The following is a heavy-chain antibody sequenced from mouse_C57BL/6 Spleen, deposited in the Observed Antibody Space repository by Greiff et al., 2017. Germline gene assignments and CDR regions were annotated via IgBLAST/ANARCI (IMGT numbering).Heavy chain of an antibody. J-gene: IGHJ2*01. CDR1: GYTFTSYW. V-gene: IGHV1-55*01. CDR2: IYPGSGST. D-gene: IGHD3-2*02. CDR3: ARRRDSSGYDY. Sequence: VQLQQPGAELVKPGASVKMSCKASGYTFTSYWITWVKQRPGQGLEWIGDIYPGSGSTNYNEKFKSKATLTVDTSSSTVYMQLSSLTSEDSAVYYCARRRDSSGYDYWGQGTTLTVSS.